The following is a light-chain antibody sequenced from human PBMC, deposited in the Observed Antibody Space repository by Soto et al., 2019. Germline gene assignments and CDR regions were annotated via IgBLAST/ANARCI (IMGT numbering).Light chain of an antibody. CDR1: SSDIGGYNY. Sequence: QSVLTQPASVSGSPGQSITVSCTGTSSDIGGYNYVSWYQHHPGKAPQLIIYEVNLRPSGVSDRFSASKSGDTASLTISGLQAEDEADYYCSSFTSSITYVFGTGTKVTVL. CDR3: SSFTSSITYV. J-gene: IGLJ1*01. CDR2: EVN. V-gene: IGLV2-14*01.